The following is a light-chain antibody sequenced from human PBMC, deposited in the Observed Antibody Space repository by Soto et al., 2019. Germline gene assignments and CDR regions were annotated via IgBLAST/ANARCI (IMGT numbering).Light chain of an antibody. Sequence: IQMTKSPSSLSESVGDRVTITCRASQGIRNYLGWYQQKPGKAPKLLIYAASSLQSGVPSRFSGSGSGTDFTLTISSLQPEDFATYYCLHDYNYPPTFGQGTKVDIK. J-gene: IGKJ1*01. CDR1: QGIRNY. CDR2: AAS. CDR3: LHDYNYPPT. V-gene: IGKV1-6*01.